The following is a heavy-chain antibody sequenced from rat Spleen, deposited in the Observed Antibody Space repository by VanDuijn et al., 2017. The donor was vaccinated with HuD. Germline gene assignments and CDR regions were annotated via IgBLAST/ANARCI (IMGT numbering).Heavy chain of an antibody. D-gene: IGHD1-11*01. CDR1: GFTFNRYW. Sequence: EVQLVETGGGLVQPGRSLKLSCVASGFTFNRYWMYWVRQAPGKGLEWVSSIDTDGSRTYYPDSVRGRFTISRDNAENTAYLQMNSLWSEDTATYYCARSEGVHFNLPFASWGQGTLVTVSS. CDR3: ARSEGVHFNLPFAS. CDR2: IDTDGSRT. V-gene: IGHV5-58*01. J-gene: IGHJ3*01.